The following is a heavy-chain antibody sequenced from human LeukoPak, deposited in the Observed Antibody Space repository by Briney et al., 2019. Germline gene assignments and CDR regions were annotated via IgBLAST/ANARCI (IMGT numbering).Heavy chain of an antibody. CDR2: IYHSGYT. Sequence: PSQTLSLTCPVSGGSINNGAYYWTWIRQPPGKGLEWIGYIYHSGYTYYNPSLKSRVTISVDTSKNQFSLKLSSVTAADTAVYYCAREKASRYSGYVRYFDLWGRGTLVTVSS. V-gene: IGHV4-30-2*05. CDR3: AREKASRYSGYVRYFDL. CDR1: GGSINNGAYY. J-gene: IGHJ2*01. D-gene: IGHD5-12*01.